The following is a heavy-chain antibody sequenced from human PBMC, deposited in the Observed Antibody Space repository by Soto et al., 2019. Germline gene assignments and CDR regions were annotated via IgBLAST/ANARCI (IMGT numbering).Heavy chain of an antibody. J-gene: IGHJ6*03. D-gene: IGHD3-10*01. CDR2: ISYDGSNK. CDR3: AKDVKNYYGSGSGNRDYYYYYMDV. V-gene: IGHV3-30*18. Sequence: GGSLRLSCAASGFTFSSYGMHWVRQAPGKGLEWVAVISYDGSNKYYADSVKGRFTISRDNSKNTLYLQMNSLRAEDTAVYYCAKDVKNYYGSGSGNRDYYYYYMDVWGKGTTVTVSS. CDR1: GFTFSSYG.